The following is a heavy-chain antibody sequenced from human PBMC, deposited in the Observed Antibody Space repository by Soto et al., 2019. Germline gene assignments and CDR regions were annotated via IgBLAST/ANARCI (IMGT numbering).Heavy chain of an antibody. J-gene: IGHJ4*02. CDR2: VYHTGST. V-gene: IGHV4-59*13. CDR3: ARRLFGSGWTLDS. CDR1: GASITTYY. D-gene: IGHD6-19*01. Sequence: QLRESGPGLVKPSETLSLTCDVSGASITTYYWSWIRQAPGKGLEWIGNVYHTGSTDYNSSLRSRVTISVDMSKNQFSLNMNSVTAADTAVYYCARRLFGSGWTLDSWGQGALVTVSS.